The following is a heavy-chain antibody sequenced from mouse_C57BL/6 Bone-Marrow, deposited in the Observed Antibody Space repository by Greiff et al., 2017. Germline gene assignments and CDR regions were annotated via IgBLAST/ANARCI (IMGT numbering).Heavy chain of an antibody. J-gene: IGHJ3*01. D-gene: IGHD4-1*01. Sequence: VQLQQSGAELVRPGTSVKVSCKASGYAFTTYLLEWVKQRPGQGLEWIGVINPGSGGTNFNEKFKSKATMTVDKSSSTAYMQLSSLTSEDSAVYYCARGKLGAYWGQGTLVTVSA. CDR1: GYAFTTYL. V-gene: IGHV1-54*01. CDR2: INPGSGGT. CDR3: ARGKLGAY.